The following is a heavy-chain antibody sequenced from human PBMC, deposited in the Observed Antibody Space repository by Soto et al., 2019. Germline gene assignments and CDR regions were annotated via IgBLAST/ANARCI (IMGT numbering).Heavy chain of an antibody. CDR3: ARSGYSSGWYHWYFDL. D-gene: IGHD6-19*01. J-gene: IGHJ2*01. CDR2: INGGNGNT. Sequence: ASVKVSCKASGYTFTNYAIHWVRQAPGQRLEWMGWINGGNGNTKYSQKFQGGVTITRDTSASTAYMELSSLRSEDTAVFYCARSGYSSGWYHWYFDLWGRGTLVTVSS. CDR1: GYTFTNYA. V-gene: IGHV1-3*01.